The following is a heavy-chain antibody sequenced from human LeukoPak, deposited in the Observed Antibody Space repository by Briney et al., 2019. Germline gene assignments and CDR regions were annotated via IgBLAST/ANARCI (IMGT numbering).Heavy chain of an antibody. CDR2: ISAYNGNT. D-gene: IGHD6-13*01. J-gene: IGHJ6*02. V-gene: IGHV1-18*01. CDR3: ARDRIAAAAPPYWGMDV. Sequence: ASVKVSCKASGYTFTSYGISWVRQAPGQGLEWMGWISAYNGNTNYAQKLQGRVTMTTDTSTSTAYMELRSLRSDDTAVYYCARDRIAAAAPPYWGMDVWGQGTTVTVSS. CDR1: GYTFTSYG.